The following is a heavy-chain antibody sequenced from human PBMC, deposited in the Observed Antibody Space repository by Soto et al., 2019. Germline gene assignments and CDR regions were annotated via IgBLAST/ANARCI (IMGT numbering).Heavy chain of an antibody. CDR3: GRVMIGTSRHTDSDY. Sequence: SETLSLTCSVSGGSISSGYYYWSWIRQPPGKGLEWIGNIYYSGNTYYNPSLKSRLIISIDTSKNQFSLKVASVTAADTAIYYCGRVMIGTSRHTDSDYWGQGTQVTVSS. D-gene: IGHD2-2*01. V-gene: IGHV4-30-4*01. J-gene: IGHJ4*02. CDR2: IYYSGNT. CDR1: GGSISSGYYY.